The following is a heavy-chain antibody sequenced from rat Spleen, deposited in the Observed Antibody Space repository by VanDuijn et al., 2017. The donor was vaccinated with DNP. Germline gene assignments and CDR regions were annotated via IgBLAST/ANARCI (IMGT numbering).Heavy chain of an antibody. CDR3: ARRLYYGGYD. D-gene: IGHD1-11*01. J-gene: IGHJ2*01. CDR1: GFTFSNYD. CDR2: ISTSGGST. V-gene: IGHV5-25*01. Sequence: EVQLVESGGGLVQPGRSLKLSCAASGFTFSNYDMAWVRQAPTKGLEGVASISTSGGSTYYRDSVKGRFTVSRDNAKSTLYLQMDSLRSEDTATYYCARRLYYGGYDWGQGVMVTVSS.